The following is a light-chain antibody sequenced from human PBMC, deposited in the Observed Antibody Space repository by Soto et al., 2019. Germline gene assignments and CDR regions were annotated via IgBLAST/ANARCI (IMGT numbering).Light chain of an antibody. CDR1: QSISTW. Sequence: DIQMTQSPSTLSASVGDRVTITCRASQSISTWLAWYQQKPGKAPKLLIYKASNLESGVPSRFSGSGSGTEFSVTINTLQPDDFATYYCQQYNSYSITFGQGTRLEI. CDR2: KAS. V-gene: IGKV1-5*03. CDR3: QQYNSYSIT. J-gene: IGKJ5*01.